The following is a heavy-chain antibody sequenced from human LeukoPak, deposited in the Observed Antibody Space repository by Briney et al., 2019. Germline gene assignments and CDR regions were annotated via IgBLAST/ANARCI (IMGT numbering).Heavy chain of an antibody. CDR1: GFTFSSYS. D-gene: IGHD6-6*01. Sequence: GGSLRLSCAASGFTFSSYSMNWVRQAPGKGLEWVSSISSSSSYIYYADSVEGRFTISRDNAKNSLYLQMNSLRAEDTAVYYCARGLGIAARPNNWFDPWGQGTLVTVSS. V-gene: IGHV3-21*01. J-gene: IGHJ5*02. CDR3: ARGLGIAARPNNWFDP. CDR2: ISSSSSYI.